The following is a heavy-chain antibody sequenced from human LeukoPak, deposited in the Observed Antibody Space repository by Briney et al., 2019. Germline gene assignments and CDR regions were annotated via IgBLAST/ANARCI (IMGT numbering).Heavy chain of an antibody. CDR3: AKDPYYDFWSVCDY. CDR2: ISGGAGST. V-gene: IGHV3-23*01. Sequence: GGSLRLSCAASAITFSTYAMSWVRQAPGKGLECVSVISGGAGSTYYADSVKGRFTISRDNSKNTLYLQLNTLSAEDTAVYYCAKDPYYDFWSVCDYWGQGTLVTVSS. D-gene: IGHD3-3*01. CDR1: AITFSTYA. J-gene: IGHJ4*02.